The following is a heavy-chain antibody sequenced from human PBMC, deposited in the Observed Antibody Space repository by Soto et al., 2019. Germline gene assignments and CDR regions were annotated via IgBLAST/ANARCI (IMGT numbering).Heavy chain of an antibody. V-gene: IGHV1-69*06. J-gene: IGHJ6*02. Sequence: QVQLVQSGAEVKKPGSSVKVSCKASGGTFSSYAISWVRQAPGQGLEWMGGIIPIFGTANYAQKFQGRVTIPAEKSTSTAYMELSSLRSEDTAVYYCARSTYSSSSGDYYYGMDVWGQGTTVTVSS. CDR2: IIPIFGTA. CDR3: ARSTYSSSSGDYYYGMDV. CDR1: GGTFSSYA. D-gene: IGHD6-6*01.